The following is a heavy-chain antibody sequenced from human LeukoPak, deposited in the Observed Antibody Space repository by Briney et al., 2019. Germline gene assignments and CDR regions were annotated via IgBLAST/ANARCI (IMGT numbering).Heavy chain of an antibody. CDR3: ARHLVGTGAFDI. D-gene: IGHD1-26*01. J-gene: IGHJ3*02. V-gene: IGHV5-51*01. CDR2: IYPGNSDT. CDR1: GYPFTTYW. Sequence: GESLKISCQGSGYPFTTYWIARVRQMPGKGLEWLGIIYPGNSDTRYSPSFQGQVTISVDKSFTTAYLQWSSLKASDTAIYYCARHLVGTGAFDIWGQGTMVTVSS.